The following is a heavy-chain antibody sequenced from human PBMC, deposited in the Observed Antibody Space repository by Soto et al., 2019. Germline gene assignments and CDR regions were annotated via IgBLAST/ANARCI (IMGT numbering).Heavy chain of an antibody. CDR1: GGTFNTYA. J-gene: IGHJ4*02. V-gene: IGHV1-69*19. CDR2: ISPMFGAA. CDR3: AREIQVHTPAFVY. Sequence: QVQLVQSGAEMKKPGSSVKGSCQSSGGTFNTYARNWVRQAPGQGPEWMGDISPMFGAANYAPKFQGRVTITADESAGTSYMQLSSMTSEDTALYFCAREIQVHTPAFVYWGQGTLVPVSS.